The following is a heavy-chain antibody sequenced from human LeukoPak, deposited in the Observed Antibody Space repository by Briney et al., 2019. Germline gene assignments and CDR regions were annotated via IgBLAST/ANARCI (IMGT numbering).Heavy chain of an antibody. J-gene: IGHJ4*02. CDR1: GGSISSSSYY. CDR3: AREGRYSYKAVY. Sequence: SETLSLTCTVSGGSISSSSYYWGWIRQPPGKGLEWIGSIYYSGSTYYNPSLKSRVTISVDTSKNQFSLKLSSVTAADTAVYYCAREGRYSYKAVYWGQGTLVTVSS. CDR2: IYYSGST. V-gene: IGHV4-39*07. D-gene: IGHD5-18*01.